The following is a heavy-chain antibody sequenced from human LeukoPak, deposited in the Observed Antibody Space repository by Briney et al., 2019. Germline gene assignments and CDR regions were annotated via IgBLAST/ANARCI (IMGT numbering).Heavy chain of an antibody. CDR2: INHSGST. D-gene: IGHD2-2*01. J-gene: IGHJ4*02. V-gene: IGHV4-34*01. CDR1: GDSFSGFY. Sequence: SETLSLTCAVYGDSFSGFYWSWIRQPPGKGLEWIGEINHSGSTNYNPSLKSRVTISADTSKNQFSLRLTSVTAADTAVYYCARGPLGYCSSTSCHGPDCWGQGTLVTVSS. CDR3: ARGPLGYCSSTSCHGPDC.